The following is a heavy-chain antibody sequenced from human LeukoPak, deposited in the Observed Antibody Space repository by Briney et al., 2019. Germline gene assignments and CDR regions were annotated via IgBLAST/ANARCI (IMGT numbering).Heavy chain of an antibody. CDR3: ARSLIRYLDWVPGMHV. CDR2: VNPNSGGT. J-gene: IGHJ6*02. V-gene: IGHV1-2*02. D-gene: IGHD3-9*01. CDR1: GYTLTGYY. Sequence: ASVKVSCKASGYTLTGYYMHWVRHAPGPGHEWMGWVNPNSGGTNYSQKYQGRVTMTRDTSISTDYKQLSRLESDDTAVYHYARSLIRYLDWVPGMHVWGQGTTVTVSS.